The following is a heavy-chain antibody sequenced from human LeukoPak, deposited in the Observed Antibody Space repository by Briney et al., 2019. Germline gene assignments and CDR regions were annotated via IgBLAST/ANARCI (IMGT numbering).Heavy chain of an antibody. J-gene: IGHJ4*02. D-gene: IGHD2-21*02. CDR3: ARGPSSTVTAGYFDY. CDR1: GYTFIGYY. Sequence: ASVKVSCKASGYTFIGYYMHWVRQAPGQGLEWMGWIDPNSGDTNYALKFQGRVTMTRDTSIRTAYMELTSLRSDDTAVYYCARGPSSTVTAGYFDYWGQGTLVTVSS. V-gene: IGHV1-2*02. CDR2: IDPNSGDT.